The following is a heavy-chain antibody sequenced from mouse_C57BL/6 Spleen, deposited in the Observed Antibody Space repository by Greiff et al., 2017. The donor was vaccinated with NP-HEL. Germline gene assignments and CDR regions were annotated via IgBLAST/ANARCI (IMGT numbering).Heavy chain of an antibody. CDR3: ARTERYPYYFDY. D-gene: IGHD1-1*01. J-gene: IGHJ2*01. CDR1: GFTFSDYG. Sequence: EVKLVGSGGGLVKPGGSLKLSCAASGFTFSDYGMHWVRQAPEKGLEWVAYISSGSSTIYYADTGKGRFTISRDNAKNTLFLQMTSLRSEDTAMYYCARTERYPYYFDYWGQGTTLTVSS. V-gene: IGHV5-17*01. CDR2: ISSGSSTI.